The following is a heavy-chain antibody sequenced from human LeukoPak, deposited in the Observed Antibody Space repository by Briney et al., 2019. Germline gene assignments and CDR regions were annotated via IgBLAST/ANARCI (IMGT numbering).Heavy chain of an antibody. CDR1: GYTFTSYG. J-gene: IGHJ5*02. CDR2: ISAYSGNS. Sequence: ASVKVSCKAFGYTFTSYGISWLRQAPGQRLEGMGWISAYSGNSNYAHRLQDRVTMTTDTSTSTAYMVMMSLRADDTGVYYCVRVTKGDGYDHWFDPWGQGILVSVSS. D-gene: IGHD5-12*01. CDR3: VRVTKGDGYDHWFDP. V-gene: IGHV1-18*01.